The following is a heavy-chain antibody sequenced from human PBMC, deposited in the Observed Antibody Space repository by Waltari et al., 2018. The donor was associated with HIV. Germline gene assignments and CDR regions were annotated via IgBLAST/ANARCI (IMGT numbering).Heavy chain of an antibody. CDR1: GGPISSHY. CDR2: IFSSRNT. D-gene: IGHD2-15*01. CDR3: ARDDGVLIAARFDY. V-gene: IGHV4-4*07. J-gene: IGHJ4*02. Sequence: QVQLQESGPRLVKPSETVSLTCTVSGGPISSHYWGWIRQPAGKGLEWIGRIFSSRNTAYNPSLKTRVTMSVDTSKNQFSLRLNSVTAAETAVYYCARDDGVLIAARFDYWGQGTQVTVSS.